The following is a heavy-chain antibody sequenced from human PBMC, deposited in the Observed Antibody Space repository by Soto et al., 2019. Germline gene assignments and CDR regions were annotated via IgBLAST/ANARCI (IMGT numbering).Heavy chain of an antibody. CDR2: ISYDGSNK. CDR1: GFTFSSYG. V-gene: IGHV3-30*18. Sequence: GGSLRLSCAASGFTFSSYGMHWVRQAPGKGLEWVAVISYDGSNKYYADSVKGRFTISRDNSKNTLYLQMNSLRAEDTAVYYCAKDREYGDYPSNFDYWGQGTLVTVSS. CDR3: AKDREYGDYPSNFDY. J-gene: IGHJ4*02. D-gene: IGHD4-17*01.